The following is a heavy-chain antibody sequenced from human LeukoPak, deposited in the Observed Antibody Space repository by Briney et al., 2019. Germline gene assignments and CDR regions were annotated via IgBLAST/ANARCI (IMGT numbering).Heavy chain of an antibody. CDR2: IIPILRTA. J-gene: IGHJ4*02. V-gene: IGHV1-69*04. D-gene: IGHD3-3*01. CDR3: ARGKGFVGHFEF. CDR1: GDTFTSNA. Sequence: GASVKVSCKASGDTFTSNAVSWVRQAPGQGLEWMGRIIPILRTAEYAQKFQGRLTITADRSTSTAYMELSSLRSEDTAVYYCARGKGFVGHFEFWGQGTLVTVSS.